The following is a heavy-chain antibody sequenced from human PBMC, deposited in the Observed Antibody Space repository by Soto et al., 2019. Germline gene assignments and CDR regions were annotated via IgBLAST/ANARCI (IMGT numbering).Heavy chain of an antibody. Sequence: QLQLQESGSGLVKPSQTLSLTCAVSGGSISSGGYSWSWIRQPPGKGLEWIGYIYHSGNTYYNPSLKSRVTISVDTSKNQFSLKLSSVTAADTAVYYCARGRSRPRRPSIPGAFEGDYWGQGTLVTVSS. V-gene: IGHV4-30-2*01. J-gene: IGHJ4*02. CDR1: GGSISSGGYS. CDR3: ARGRSRPRRPSIPGAFEGDY. D-gene: IGHD2-2*02. CDR2: IYHSGNT.